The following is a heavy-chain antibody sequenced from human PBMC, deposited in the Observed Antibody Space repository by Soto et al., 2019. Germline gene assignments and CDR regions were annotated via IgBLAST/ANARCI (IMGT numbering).Heavy chain of an antibody. Sequence: HVQLVESGGGLVKPGGSLRLSCAVSGFTFSTYYMSWIRQAPGKGLEWVSYISGTTYTIYYADSVKGRFPISRDNAQNSLYLQMNGLGAEDTAIYYCTRGGGDWNSYYGLDVWGQGTTVIVSS. CDR2: ISGTTYTI. CDR3: TRGGGDWNSYYGLDV. D-gene: IGHD3-16*01. V-gene: IGHV3-11*01. J-gene: IGHJ6*02. CDR1: GFTFSTYY.